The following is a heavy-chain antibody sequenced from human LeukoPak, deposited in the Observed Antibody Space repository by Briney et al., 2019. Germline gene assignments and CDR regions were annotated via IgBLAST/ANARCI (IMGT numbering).Heavy chain of an antibody. J-gene: IGHJ5*02. CDR2: ISAYNGNT. V-gene: IGHV1-18*01. D-gene: IGHD3-10*01. CDR3: ARGPMVRGVIGWFDP. CDR1: GYTFTSYG. Sequence: ASVKVSCKASGYTFTSYGISWVRQAPGQGLEWMGWISAYNGNTTYAQKLQGRVTMTTDTSTSTAYMELRSLRSDDTAVYYCARGPMVRGVIGWFDPWGQGTLVTVSS.